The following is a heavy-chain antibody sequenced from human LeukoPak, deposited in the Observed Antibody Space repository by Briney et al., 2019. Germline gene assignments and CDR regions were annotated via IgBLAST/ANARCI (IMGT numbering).Heavy chain of an antibody. D-gene: IGHD6-19*01. V-gene: IGHV3-30-3*01. CDR2: ISYDGSNK. CDR3: ARDFRSSGWSYYYYYGMDV. CDR1: GFTFSSYA. J-gene: IGHJ6*02. Sequence: GGSLRLSCAASGFTFSSYAMHWVRQAPGKGLEWVAVISYDGSNKYYADSVKGRFTISRDNSKNTLYLQMNSLRAEDTAVYYCARDFRSSGWSYYYYYGMDVWGQGTTVTVSS.